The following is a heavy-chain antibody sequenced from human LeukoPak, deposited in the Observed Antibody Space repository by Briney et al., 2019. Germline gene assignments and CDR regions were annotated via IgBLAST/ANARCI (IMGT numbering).Heavy chain of an antibody. CDR1: GFTSSSYS. V-gene: IGHV3-21*01. Sequence: PGGSLRLSCAASGFTSSSYSMNWVRQAPGKGLEWVSSISSSSSYIYYADSVKGRFTISRDNAKNSLYLQMNSLRAEDTAVYYCARDVAVAGLASFREEDYWGQGTLVTVSS. CDR3: ARDVAVAGLASFREEDY. J-gene: IGHJ4*02. D-gene: IGHD6-19*01. CDR2: ISSSSSYI.